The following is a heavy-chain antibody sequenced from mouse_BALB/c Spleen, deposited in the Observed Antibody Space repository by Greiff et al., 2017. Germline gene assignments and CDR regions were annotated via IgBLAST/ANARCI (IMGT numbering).Heavy chain of an antibody. CDR2: IRNKANGYTT. Sequence: EVHLVESGGGLVQPGGSLRLSCATSGFTFTDYYMSWVRQPPGKALEWLGFIRNKANGYTTEYSASVKGRFTISRDNSQSILYLQMNTLRAEDSATYYCARDGSMITGDAMDYWGQGTSVTVSS. CDR1: GFTFTDYY. J-gene: IGHJ4*01. CDR3: ARDGSMITGDAMDY. D-gene: IGHD2-4*01. V-gene: IGHV7-3*02.